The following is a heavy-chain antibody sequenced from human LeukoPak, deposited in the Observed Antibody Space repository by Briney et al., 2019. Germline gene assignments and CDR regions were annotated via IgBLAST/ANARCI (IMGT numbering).Heavy chain of an antibody. CDR1: AFXFSDYS. CDR3: AREDDSWGPNNLDL. V-gene: IGHV3-48*02. D-gene: IGHD7-27*01. CDR2: IDTSSSTM. Sequence: PGGSLRLSCAASAFXFSDYSMNWVRXAPGKGLEWISYIDTSSSTMYYADSVMGRFTISRDNAKESLYLQMNSLRDEDTAVYYCAREDDSWGPNNLDLWGQGTMVTVSS. J-gene: IGHJ3*01.